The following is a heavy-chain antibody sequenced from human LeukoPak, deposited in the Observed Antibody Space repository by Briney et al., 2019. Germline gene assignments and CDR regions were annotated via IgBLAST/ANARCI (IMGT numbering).Heavy chain of an antibody. CDR3: ARHAGSTRTLRYCSSTSCYGGGLFDY. CDR2: IYYSGST. CDR1: GGSISSSSYY. J-gene: IGHJ4*02. V-gene: IGHV4-39*01. D-gene: IGHD2-2*01. Sequence: PPETLSLTCTVSGGSISSSSYYWGWIRQPPGKGLEWIGSIYYSGSTYYNPSLKSRVTISVDTSKNQFSLKLSSVAAADTAVYYCARHAGSTRTLRYCSSTSCYGGGLFDYWGQGTLVTVSS.